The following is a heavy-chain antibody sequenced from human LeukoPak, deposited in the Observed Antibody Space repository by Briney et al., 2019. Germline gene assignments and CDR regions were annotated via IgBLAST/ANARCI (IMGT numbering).Heavy chain of an antibody. CDR3: ARGPSWIQLWLSVFDI. J-gene: IGHJ3*02. Sequence: SETLSLTCTVSGGSISYYYWSWIRQPAGKGLEWIGRIYSSGKTNYNPSLKSRVTMSVDTSKNQFSLKLSSVTAADTAVYYCARGPSWIQLWLSVFDIWGQGTMVTVSS. D-gene: IGHD5-18*01. V-gene: IGHV4-4*07. CDR2: IYSSGKT. CDR1: GGSISYYY.